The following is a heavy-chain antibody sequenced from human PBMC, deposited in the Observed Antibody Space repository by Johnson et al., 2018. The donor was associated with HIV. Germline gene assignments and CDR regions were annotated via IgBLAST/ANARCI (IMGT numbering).Heavy chain of an antibody. V-gene: IGHV3-30*04. J-gene: IGHJ3*02. CDR2: ISYDGSNK. D-gene: IGHD5-18*01. CDR1: GFTFSSYT. Sequence: MQLVESGGGVVQPGRSLRLSCVASGFTFSSYTMHWVRQAPGKGLEWVAVISYDGSNKYYRDSVKGRFTISRDNSKNTLYLQMNSLRAEDTAVYYCAKERAYIRTFDIWGQGTLVTVSS. CDR3: AKERAYIRTFDI.